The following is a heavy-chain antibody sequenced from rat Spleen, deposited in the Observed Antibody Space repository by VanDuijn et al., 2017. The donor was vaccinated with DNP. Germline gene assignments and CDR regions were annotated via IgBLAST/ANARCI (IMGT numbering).Heavy chain of an antibody. V-gene: IGHV2S13*01. CDR2: IWSGGNT. D-gene: IGHD4-4*01. CDR1: GFSLTSYN. Sequence: QVLLKESGPGLVQPSQTLSLTCTITGFSLTSYNVHWVRQPPGKGLEWMGVIWSGGNTDYNSALKPRLSISRDTSESQVFLTVNSLQTEDTGIYYCNRNDFGQPGVSWGQGVMVTVSS. CDR3: NRNDFGQPGVS. J-gene: IGHJ2*01.